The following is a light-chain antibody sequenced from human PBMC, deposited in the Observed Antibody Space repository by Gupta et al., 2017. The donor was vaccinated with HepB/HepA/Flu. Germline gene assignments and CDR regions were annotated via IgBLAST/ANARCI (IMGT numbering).Light chain of an antibody. V-gene: IGKV4-1*01. J-gene: IGKJ4*01. CDR2: WAS. CDR1: QSVLYSSNNKNY. CDR3: QQYYSPST. Sequence: DIVLTQSPASLAVSLGQRATIHCKSSQSVLYSSNNKNYLPWYQQKPGQPPKLLIYWASTRESGVPDLFSSSGAATYSTLTISSLHAEDVVFYYCQQYYSPSTFGGGTKVEIK.